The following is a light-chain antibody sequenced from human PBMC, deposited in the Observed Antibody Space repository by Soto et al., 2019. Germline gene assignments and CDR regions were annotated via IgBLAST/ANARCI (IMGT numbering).Light chain of an antibody. CDR1: QNLLHRNGYNY. V-gene: IGKV2-28*01. CDR3: MQALQTPLT. J-gene: IGKJ4*01. CDR2: LGS. Sequence: DIVMTQSPLSLPVTPGEPASISCRSSQNLLHRNGYNYLDWYLQKPGQSPQLLIYLGSNRASGVTDRFSGSGSGTDFTLKISRVEAEDVGVYYCMQALQTPLTFGGGTKVEIK.